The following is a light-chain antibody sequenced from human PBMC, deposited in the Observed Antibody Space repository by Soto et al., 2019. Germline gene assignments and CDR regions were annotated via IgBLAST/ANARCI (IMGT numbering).Light chain of an antibody. CDR2: AAS. V-gene: IGKV1-9*01. CDR1: QDISSY. J-gene: IGKJ4*01. Sequence: IQLTQAPSSLSASIGDRVTITCRASQDISSYLAWYRQKAGKAPELLIEAASTLQSGVPSRFSGSGSGTDFALTISSLQPEDFATYYRQQLHRYPLSFGGGTKVEIK. CDR3: QQLHRYPLS.